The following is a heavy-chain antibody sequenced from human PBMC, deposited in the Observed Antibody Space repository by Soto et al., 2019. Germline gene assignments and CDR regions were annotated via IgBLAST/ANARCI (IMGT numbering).Heavy chain of an antibody. CDR1: GFTFSINA. Sequence: GGSLRLSCAASGFTFSINAMSWVRQAPGKGLEWVSGISGGGSIYYVDSVKGRFTISRDSSKNTLYLQMNSLRAEDTAVYYCAKGGIEFSGTLFDWGQGTRVTVSS. D-gene: IGHD6-19*01. V-gene: IGHV3-23*01. CDR2: ISGGGSI. CDR3: AKGGIEFSGTLFD. J-gene: IGHJ4*02.